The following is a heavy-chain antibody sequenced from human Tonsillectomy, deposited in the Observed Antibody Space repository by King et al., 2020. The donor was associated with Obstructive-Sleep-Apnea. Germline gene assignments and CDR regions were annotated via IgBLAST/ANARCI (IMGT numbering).Heavy chain of an antibody. CDR2: IIPIFGAA. Sequence: VQLVESGAEVKKPGSSVKVSCTASGGTFNTYGISWVRQAPGQGLDWMGGIIPIFGAANYAQKFQGRVTITADDSTRTAYVDLNSLRSDDTDVYYCVRGVRECSGGSCYAHYYYYGMDVWCQGTTVTVS. CDR1: GGTFNTYG. D-gene: IGHD2-15*01. CDR3: VRGVRECSGGSCYAHYYYYGMDV. J-gene: IGHJ6*02. V-gene: IGHV1-69*01.